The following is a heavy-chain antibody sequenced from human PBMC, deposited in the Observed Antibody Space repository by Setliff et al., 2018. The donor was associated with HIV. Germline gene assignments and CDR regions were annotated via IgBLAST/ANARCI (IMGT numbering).Heavy chain of an antibody. V-gene: IGHV3-30-3*02. CDR3: TKNLYTSRWSPLYY. D-gene: IGHD2-8*01. Sequence: GGSLRLSCAASGFTFRSYAMHWVRQAPGKGLEWVAVVSYDGKNKYYADSVKGRFTIARDNSKNTLYLQRSILRPEDTAVYDCTKNLYTSRWSPLYYWGQGTLVTVSS. CDR2: VSYDGKNK. CDR1: GFTFRSYA. J-gene: IGHJ4*02.